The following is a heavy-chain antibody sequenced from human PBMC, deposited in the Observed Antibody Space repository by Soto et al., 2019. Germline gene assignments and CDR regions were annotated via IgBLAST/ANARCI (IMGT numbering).Heavy chain of an antibody. CDR1: GFSFGSYS. Sequence: GGSLRLSCAASGFSFGSYSMNWVRQAPGKGLEWVSSISSSSSYIYYADSVKGRLTISRDNAKNSLYLQMNSLRAEDTAVYYCAREKKRFLEWFRAFDIWGQGTMVAVS. V-gene: IGHV3-21*01. CDR3: AREKKRFLEWFRAFDI. D-gene: IGHD3-3*01. CDR2: ISSSSSYI. J-gene: IGHJ3*02.